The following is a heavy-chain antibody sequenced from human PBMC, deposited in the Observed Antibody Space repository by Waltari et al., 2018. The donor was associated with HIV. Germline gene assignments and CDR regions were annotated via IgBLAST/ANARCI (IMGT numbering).Heavy chain of an antibody. J-gene: IGHJ4*02. Sequence: EVQLVESGGGLVQPGGSLRLSCAASGFTFSSYSMNWVRQAPGKGLEWVSYISSSSSTIYYADSVKGRFTISRDNAKNSLYLQMNSLRAEDTAVYYCAATGTIPAATPFDYWGQGTLVTVSS. CDR3: AATGTIPAATPFDY. CDR2: ISSSSSTI. D-gene: IGHD2-2*01. CDR1: GFTFSSYS. V-gene: IGHV3-48*01.